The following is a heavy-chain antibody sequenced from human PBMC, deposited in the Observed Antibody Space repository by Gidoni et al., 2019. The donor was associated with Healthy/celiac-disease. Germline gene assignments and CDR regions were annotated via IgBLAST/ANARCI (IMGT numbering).Heavy chain of an antibody. CDR3: ASGEGYCSGGSCDGPSFDY. CDR2: ISYDGSNK. Sequence: QVQLVESGGGVVQPGRSLRLSCAASGFTFSSYAMHWVRQAPGKGLEWVAVISYDGSNKYYADSVKGRFTISRDNSKNTLYLQMNSLRAEDTAVYYCASGEGYCSGGSCDGPSFDYWGQGTLVTVSS. D-gene: IGHD2-15*01. J-gene: IGHJ4*02. V-gene: IGHV3-30*01. CDR1: GFTFSSYA.